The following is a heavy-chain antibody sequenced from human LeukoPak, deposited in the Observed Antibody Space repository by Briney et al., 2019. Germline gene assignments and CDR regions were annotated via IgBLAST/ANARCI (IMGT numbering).Heavy chain of an antibody. CDR3: AREQDIGMVSALDY. CDR2: INPNSGDT. Sequence: ASVKVSCKPSGYTFTGYYMHWVRQAPGLGLEWMGWINPNSGDTNYAQKFQGRVTKTRDTSISTAYMELSRLRSDDTAVYYCAREQDIGMVSALDYWGQGTLVTVSS. V-gene: IGHV1-2*02. CDR1: GYTFTGYY. D-gene: IGHD5-18*01. J-gene: IGHJ4*02.